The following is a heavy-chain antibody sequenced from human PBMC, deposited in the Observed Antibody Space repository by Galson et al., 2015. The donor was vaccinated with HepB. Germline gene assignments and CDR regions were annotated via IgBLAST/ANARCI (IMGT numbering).Heavy chain of an antibody. CDR3: ARDSRGRDTPHYYESWFDP. V-gene: IGHV3-30*04. J-gene: IGHJ5*02. D-gene: IGHD3-22*01. CDR1: GFTFSSYA. CDR2: ISYDDRSQ. Sequence: SLRLSCAASGFTFSSYAVHWVRQAPGKGLEWVAVISYDDRSQIYADSVKGRFTISRDNSKNTLFLQMNSLRAEDTAVYYCARDSRGRDTPHYYESWFDPWGQGTLVTVSS.